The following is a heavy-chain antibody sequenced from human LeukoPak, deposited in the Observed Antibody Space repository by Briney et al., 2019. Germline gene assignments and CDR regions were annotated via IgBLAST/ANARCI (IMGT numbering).Heavy chain of an antibody. J-gene: IGHJ4*02. CDR3: ARVFVGGYFDY. CDR1: GGSISSCSYY. D-gene: IGHD3-3*01. CDR2: IYTSGST. Sequence: PSETLSLTCTVSGGSISSCSYYLSWIRQPAGKGLEWIGRIYTSGSTNYNPSLKSRVTISVDTSKNQFSLKLSSVTAADTAVYYCARVFVGGYFDYWGQGTLVTVSS. V-gene: IGHV4-61*02.